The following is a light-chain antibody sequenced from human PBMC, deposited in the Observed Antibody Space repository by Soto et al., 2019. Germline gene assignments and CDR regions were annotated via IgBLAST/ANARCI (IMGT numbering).Light chain of an antibody. J-gene: IGLJ2*01. CDR2: DVS. V-gene: IGLV2-14*01. CDR3: SSYTSSSTLNVV. CDR1: SSAVGGYNY. Sequence: QTASVSGSPGQSITISCTGTSSAVGGYNYVSWYQQHPGKAPKLMIYDVSNRPSGVSNRFSGSKSGNTASLTISGLQAEDEADYYCSSYTSSSTLNVVFGGGTQLTVL.